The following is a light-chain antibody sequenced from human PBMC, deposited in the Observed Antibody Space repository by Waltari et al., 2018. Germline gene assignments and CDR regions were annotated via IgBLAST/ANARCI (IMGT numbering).Light chain of an antibody. CDR3: NSRDSSGNHYVV. Sequence: SSELTQDPAVSVALGPTVSITCQGDSLRNYYASWYQQKPGQAPILVIYGKNNRPSGIPDRFSGSSSGNTASLTITGAQAEDEADYYCNSRDSSGNHYVVFGGGTKLTVL. J-gene: IGLJ2*01. CDR2: GKN. CDR1: SLRNYY. V-gene: IGLV3-19*01.